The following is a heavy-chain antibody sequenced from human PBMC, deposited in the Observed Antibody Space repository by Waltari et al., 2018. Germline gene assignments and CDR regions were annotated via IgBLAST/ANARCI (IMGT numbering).Heavy chain of an antibody. CDR3: ARVRRLEPRGFDY. J-gene: IGHJ4*02. CDR2: INHSGST. D-gene: IGHD1-1*01. CDR1: GGSFSGYY. V-gene: IGHV4-34*01. Sequence: QVQLQQWGAGLLKPSETLSLTCAVYGGSFSGYYWSWIRQPPGQGLEWIGEINHSGSTNYNPSRKSRVTISVDTSKNQFSLKLSSVTAADTAVYYCARVRRLEPRGFDYWGQGTLVTVSS.